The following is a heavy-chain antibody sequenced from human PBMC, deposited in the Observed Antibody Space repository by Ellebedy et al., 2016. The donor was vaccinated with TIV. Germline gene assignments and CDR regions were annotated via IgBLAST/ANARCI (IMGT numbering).Heavy chain of an antibody. CDR3: ARDMANKGSITMVRGVDY. CDR1: GFTFTSYA. J-gene: IGHJ4*02. V-gene: IGHV3-30-3*01. D-gene: IGHD3-10*01. Sequence: GESLKISCVASGFTFTSYAMHWVRQAPGKGLEWVAVISYDGSKKYYSDSVNGRFTISRDNSKNTLYLQMSSLRAEDTAVYYCARDMANKGSITMVRGVDYWGQGTLVTVSS. CDR2: ISYDGSKK.